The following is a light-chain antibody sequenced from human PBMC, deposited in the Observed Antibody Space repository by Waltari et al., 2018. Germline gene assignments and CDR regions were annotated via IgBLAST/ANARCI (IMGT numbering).Light chain of an antibody. CDR1: NIGSKS. J-gene: IGLJ2*01. Sequence: SYILTQLSSASVAPGQTARIICGGKNIGSKSVHWYQQKPGQAPGLVVYDDSDRPSGIHGRISGSNAGDTATLTITRVEAGDEAAYYCQVWDSSSDQLVFGGGTRLTVL. V-gene: IGLV3-21*02. CDR3: QVWDSSSDQLV. CDR2: DDS.